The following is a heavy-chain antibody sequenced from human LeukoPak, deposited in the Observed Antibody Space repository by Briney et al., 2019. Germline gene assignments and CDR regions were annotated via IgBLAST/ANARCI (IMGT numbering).Heavy chain of an antibody. D-gene: IGHD3-22*01. CDR3: ATQDYYDSYFDY. CDR2: ISGSGGST. Sequence: GGSLRLSCAASGFTFSSYAMSWVRQAPGKGLEWVSAISGSGGSTYYADSVKGRFTISRDNSKNTLYLQVNSLRAEDTAVYYCATQDYYDSYFDYWGQGTLVTVSS. CDR1: GFTFSSYA. J-gene: IGHJ4*02. V-gene: IGHV3-23*01.